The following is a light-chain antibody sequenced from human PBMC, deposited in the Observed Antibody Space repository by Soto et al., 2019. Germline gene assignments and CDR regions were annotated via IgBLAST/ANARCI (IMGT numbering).Light chain of an antibody. CDR3: GSYTSSTTLVV. CDR2: EVS. V-gene: IGLV2-14*01. J-gene: IGLJ1*01. CDR1: SSDVGDWNY. Sequence: QSALAQPASVSGSPGQSITISCTGTSSDVGDWNYVSWYQQHPGKAPRVMIYEVSNRPSGVSDRFSGSKSGNTASLTISGLQPDDEADYFCGSYTSSTTLVVFGGGTKVTVL.